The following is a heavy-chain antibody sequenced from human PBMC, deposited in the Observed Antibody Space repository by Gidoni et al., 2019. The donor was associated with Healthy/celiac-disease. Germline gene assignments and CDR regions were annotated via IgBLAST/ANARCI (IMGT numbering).Heavy chain of an antibody. CDR1: GFTFSSYA. Sequence: EVQLLESGGGLVQPGGSLRLSCAASGFTFSSYAMIWVPQAPGKWLEWVSAISGSDGSTYYADSVKGRFTISRDNSKNTLYLQMNSLRAEDTAVYYCAKDLAGLRYCSGGSCYPTGYGMDVWGQGTTVTVSS. CDR2: ISGSDGST. CDR3: AKDLAGLRYCSGGSCYPTGYGMDV. J-gene: IGHJ6*02. D-gene: IGHD2-15*01. V-gene: IGHV3-23*01.